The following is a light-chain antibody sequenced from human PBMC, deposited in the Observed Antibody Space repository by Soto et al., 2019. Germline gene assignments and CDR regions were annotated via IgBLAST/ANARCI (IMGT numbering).Light chain of an antibody. CDR3: QKYNNAPRT. CDR1: QGISNY. V-gene: IGKV1-27*01. J-gene: IGKJ1*01. Sequence: IQKTQSPSSLSASVGDTVTITCRASQGISNYLAWYQQKPGQVPNLLIYAASTLQSGVPSRFSGSGSGTDFTLTFSSLRPEDVATYYCQKYNNAPRTFGQGTKVEI. CDR2: AAS.